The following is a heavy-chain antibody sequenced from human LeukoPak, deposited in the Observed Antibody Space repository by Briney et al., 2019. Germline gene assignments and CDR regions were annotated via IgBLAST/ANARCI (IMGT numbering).Heavy chain of an antibody. CDR2: IWYDGRNK. CDR3: ARVNRGDAFDI. D-gene: IGHD3-16*02. V-gene: IGHV3-33*01. CDR1: GFTFGSYG. Sequence: GRSLRLSCAASGFTFGSYGMHWVRQAPGKGLEWVAVIWYDGRNKFYADSLKGRFTISRDNSKNTLYLQMNSLRAEDTAVYYCARVNRGDAFDIWGQGTLVTVSS. J-gene: IGHJ3*02.